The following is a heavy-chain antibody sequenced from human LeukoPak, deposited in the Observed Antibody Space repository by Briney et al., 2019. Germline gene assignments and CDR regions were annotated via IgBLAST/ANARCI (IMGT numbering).Heavy chain of an antibody. CDR2: IYDGAGT. CDR3: ARDGRLGELSTFDY. Sequence: PGGSLTLSCAASGLTVSSNYMSWVRQAPGKGLEWVSVIYDGAGTHYADSVKGRFTISRDISKNTVYLQMNSLRAEDTAVYYRARDGRLGELSTFDYWGQGTLVTVSS. CDR1: GLTVSSNY. D-gene: IGHD3-16*02. J-gene: IGHJ4*02. V-gene: IGHV3-53*01.